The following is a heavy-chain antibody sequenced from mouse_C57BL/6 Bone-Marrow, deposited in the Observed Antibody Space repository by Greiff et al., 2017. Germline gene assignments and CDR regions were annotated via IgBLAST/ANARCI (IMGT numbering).Heavy chain of an antibody. D-gene: IGHD2-1*01. Sequence: EVQLQESGPGLVKPSQSLSLTCSVTGYSITSGYYWNWIRQFPGNKLEWMGYISYDGSNKYNPSLKNRVSITRDTSKNKFFLKLNSVTTEDTATYYCAYGNYWYFDVWGAGTTVTVSS. J-gene: IGHJ1*01. CDR2: ISYDGSN. V-gene: IGHV3-6*01. CDR1: GYSITSGYY. CDR3: AYGNYWYFDV.